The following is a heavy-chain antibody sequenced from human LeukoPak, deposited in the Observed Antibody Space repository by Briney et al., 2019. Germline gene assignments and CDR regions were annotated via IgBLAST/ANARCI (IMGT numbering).Heavy chain of an antibody. Sequence: GGSLRLSCAASGFTFSSYGIHWVRQAPGKGLEWVAIIWYDGNNKYYADSVKGRFTISRDNSKNTLYLQMNSLRAEDTAVYYCAKDQYRTFDYWGQGTLVTVSS. CDR3: AKDQYRTFDY. CDR2: IWYDGNNK. V-gene: IGHV3-33*06. CDR1: GFTFSSYG. J-gene: IGHJ4*02. D-gene: IGHD5-18*01.